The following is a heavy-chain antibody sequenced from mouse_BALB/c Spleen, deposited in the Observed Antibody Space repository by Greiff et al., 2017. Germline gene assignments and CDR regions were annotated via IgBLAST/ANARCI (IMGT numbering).Heavy chain of an antibody. J-gene: IGHJ4*01. CDR2: ISYSGST. V-gene: IGHV3-8*02. D-gene: IGHD2-10*02. CDR1: GDSITSGY. Sequence: EVKVVESGPSLVKPSQTLSLTCSVTGDSITSGYWNWIRKFPGNKLEYMGYISYSGSTYYNPSLKSRISITRDTSKNQYYLQLNSVTTEDTATYYCARCEDRYGNYVGAMDYWGQGTSVTVSS. CDR3: ARCEDRYGNYVGAMDY.